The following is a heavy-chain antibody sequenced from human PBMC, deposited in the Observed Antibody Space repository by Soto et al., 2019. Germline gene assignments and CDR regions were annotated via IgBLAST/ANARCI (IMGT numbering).Heavy chain of an antibody. CDR1: GFTFGGFA. CDR3: VRGGSSNCTGATCYHPFDF. Sequence: GGCLRLSCAAAGFTFGGFAMHWVRQDPGKGLQWVSTVNGAAGANFYADSVKGRFTISSDNAKNTLYLQMNTLRADDTALYFCVRGGSSNCTGATCYHPFDFWGQGTLVTVSS. V-gene: IGHV3-23*01. CDR2: VNGAAGAN. J-gene: IGHJ4*02. D-gene: IGHD2-8*02.